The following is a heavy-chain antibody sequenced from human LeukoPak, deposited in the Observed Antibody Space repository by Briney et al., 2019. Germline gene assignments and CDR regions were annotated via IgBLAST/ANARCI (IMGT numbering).Heavy chain of an antibody. CDR3: AKAQRFEWLLDY. CDR2: ISGSGGST. CDR1: GLTFSSYA. Sequence: PGGSLRLSCAASGLTFSSYAMSWVRQAPGKGLEWVSAISGSGGSTYYADSVKGRFTISRDNSKNTLYLQMNSLRAEDTAVYYCAKAQRFEWLLDYWGQGTLVTVSS. D-gene: IGHD3-3*01. V-gene: IGHV3-23*01. J-gene: IGHJ4*02.